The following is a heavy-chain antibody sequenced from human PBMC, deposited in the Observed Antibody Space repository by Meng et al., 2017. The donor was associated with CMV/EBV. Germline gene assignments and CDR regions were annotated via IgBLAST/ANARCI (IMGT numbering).Heavy chain of an antibody. J-gene: IGHJ4*02. CDR3: AKGGSSGWIGRY. CDR1: GFTFSSYA. CDR2: ISYDGSNK. Sequence: GGSLRLSCAASGFTFSSYAMHWVRQAPGKGLEWVAVISYDGSNKYYADSVKGRFTISRDNSKNTLYLQMNSLRAEDTAVYYCAKGGSSGWIGRYWGQGTLVTVSS. V-gene: IGHV3-30*04. D-gene: IGHD6-19*01.